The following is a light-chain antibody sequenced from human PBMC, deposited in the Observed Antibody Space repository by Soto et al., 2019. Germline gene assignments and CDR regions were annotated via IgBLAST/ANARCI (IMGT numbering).Light chain of an antibody. CDR2: DGS. CDR3: QHYKTYSRT. V-gene: IGKV1-5*01. CDR1: QSISSW. J-gene: IGKJ1*01. Sequence: DIHMTQSPSTLSSSLGDRVTITFLASQSISSWLAWYQQKPGKAPKLLIYDGSSFESGVPSRFSGSGSGTEFTLTISSLQPDDSATYYCQHYKTYSRTFGQGTKVDIK.